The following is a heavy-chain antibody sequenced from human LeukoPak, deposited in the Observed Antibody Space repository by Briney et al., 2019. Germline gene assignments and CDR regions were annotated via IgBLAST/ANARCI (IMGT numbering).Heavy chain of an antibody. J-gene: IGHJ4*02. D-gene: IGHD3-3*02. V-gene: IGHV3-21*01. CDR1: GFTFSSFS. CDR3: ARDGAFLSFDY. Sequence: GGSLRLSCAASGFTFSSFSMSWVRQAPGTGLEWVASITSSSSHVYYADSVKGRFTISRDNAKNSLYLQMNSLRAEDTAVYYCARDGAFLSFDYWGQGTLVTVSS. CDR2: ITSSSSHV.